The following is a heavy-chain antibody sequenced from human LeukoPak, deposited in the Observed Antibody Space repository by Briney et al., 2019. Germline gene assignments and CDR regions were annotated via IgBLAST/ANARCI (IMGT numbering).Heavy chain of an antibody. V-gene: IGHV1-18*01. Sequence: ASVKVSCKASGYTFTSYGISWVRQAPGQGLEWMGWISAYNGNTNYAQKLQGRVTMTTDTSTSTAYMELRSLRSDDAAVYYCARVPSLLWFGESYFDYWGQGTLVTVSS. J-gene: IGHJ4*02. D-gene: IGHD3-10*01. CDR2: ISAYNGNT. CDR1: GYTFTSYG. CDR3: ARVPSLLWFGESYFDY.